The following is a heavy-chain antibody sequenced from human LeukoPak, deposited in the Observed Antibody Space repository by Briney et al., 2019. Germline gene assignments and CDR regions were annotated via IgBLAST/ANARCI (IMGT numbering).Heavy chain of an antibody. J-gene: IGHJ4*02. CDR1: RLTFSSSA. CDR2: FNGGGDAT. D-gene: IGHD3-10*01. CDR3: AQANPAARGVNFDF. Sequence: GGSLRLSCAASRLTFSSSAISWVRQAPGKGLEWLSTFNGGGDATYYADSVKGRFTISRDTSKSTLYLQMSSLRTEDTAIYYCAQANPAARGVNFDFWGQGTLVTVSS. V-gene: IGHV3-23*01.